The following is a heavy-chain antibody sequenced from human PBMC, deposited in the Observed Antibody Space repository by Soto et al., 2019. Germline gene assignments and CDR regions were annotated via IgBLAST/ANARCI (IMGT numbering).Heavy chain of an antibody. CDR2: ISYSGST. D-gene: IGHD1-26*01. Sequence: SETLSLTCDVSGVSISGSRFYWGWIRQPPGRGLEWIGNISYSGSTYYTPALKSRVTLSVDTSKNQFSLNLNSVTAADTDVYYCARGGIPPSGYGIAYAMDVWGQGTTVTVSS. J-gene: IGHJ6*02. CDR3: ARGGIPPSGYGIAYAMDV. V-gene: IGHV4-39*01. CDR1: GVSISGSRFY.